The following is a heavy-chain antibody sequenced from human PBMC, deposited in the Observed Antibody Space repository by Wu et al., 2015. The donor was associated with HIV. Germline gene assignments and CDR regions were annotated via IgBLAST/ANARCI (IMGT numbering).Heavy chain of an antibody. D-gene: IGHD2-21*01. CDR2: IIPIVERT. CDR3: AGGSCGGDCLLPGYRYYYYMDV. J-gene: IGHJ6*03. V-gene: IGHV1-69*12. CDR1: GGTFRNYA. Sequence: QVQLVQSGAELKKPGSSVKVFCKASGGTFRNYAISWVRQAPGQGLEWMGGIIPIVERTNYAQRFQGRLTINADESAGTAYMELRSLTSEDTAVYYCAGGSCGGDCLLPGYRYYYYMDVWARGT.